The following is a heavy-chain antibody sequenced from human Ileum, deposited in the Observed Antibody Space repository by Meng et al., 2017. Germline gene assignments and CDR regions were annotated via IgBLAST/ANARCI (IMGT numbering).Heavy chain of an antibody. J-gene: IGHJ6*02. CDR1: GFTFSSYW. Sequence: GGSLRLSCAASGFTFSSYWMHWVRQAPGKGLVWVSRINSDGSSTSYADSVKGRFTISRDNAKNTLYLQMNSLRAEETAVYYCVRGVNKYYYGMDVWGQGTTVTVSS. D-gene: IGHD3-10*01. V-gene: IGHV3-74*01. CDR3: VRGVNKYYYGMDV. CDR2: INSDGSST.